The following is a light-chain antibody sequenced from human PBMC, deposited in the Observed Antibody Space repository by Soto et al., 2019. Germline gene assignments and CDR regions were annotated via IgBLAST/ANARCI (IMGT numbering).Light chain of an antibody. Sequence: ENVLTQSPGTLSVSAGERATLSCMAIQIVGRNYLAWFQQRSGQAPRLLIYGASTRATGIPARFSGSGSGTDFTLTISSLEPEDFAVYYCQQRSNWPPEEITFGQGTRLEI. CDR3: QQRSNWPPEEIT. CDR2: GAS. J-gene: IGKJ5*01. V-gene: IGKV3-11*01. CDR1: QIVGRN.